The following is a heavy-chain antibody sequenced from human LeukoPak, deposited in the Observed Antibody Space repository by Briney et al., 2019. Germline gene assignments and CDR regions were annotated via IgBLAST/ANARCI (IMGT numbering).Heavy chain of an antibody. Sequence: PSETLSLTCTVSGVSISSSTYYWGWIRQPPGKGLEWFGSIYYSGSTYYNPSLKSRVTISVDTSKNQFSLKLSSVTAADTAVYYCARPVVVVAASLYYFEYWGQGTLVTVSS. J-gene: IGHJ4*02. D-gene: IGHD2-15*01. CDR2: IYYSGST. V-gene: IGHV4-39*01. CDR1: GVSISSSTYY. CDR3: ARPVVVVAASLYYFEY.